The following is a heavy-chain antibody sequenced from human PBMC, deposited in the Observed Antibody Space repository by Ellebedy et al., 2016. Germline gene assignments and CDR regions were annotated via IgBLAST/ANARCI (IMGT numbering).Heavy chain of an antibody. V-gene: IGHV1-18*01. Sequence: ASVKVSCKASGYTFTSYGISWVRQAPGQGLEWMGWISAYNGNTNYAQKFQGRVTITRDTSASTAYMELSSLRSEDTVVYYCAREVTTDWYFDLWGRGTLVTVSS. CDR2: ISAYNGNT. CDR3: AREVTTDWYFDL. J-gene: IGHJ2*01. D-gene: IGHD4-17*01. CDR1: GYTFTSYG.